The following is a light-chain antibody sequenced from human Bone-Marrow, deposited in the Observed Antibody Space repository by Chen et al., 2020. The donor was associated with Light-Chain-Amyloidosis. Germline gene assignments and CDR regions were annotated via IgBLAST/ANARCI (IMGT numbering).Light chain of an antibody. J-gene: IGKJ2*01. CDR1: QSLLHSNGYNY. CDR2: LAS. CDR3: MQALQTPT. Sequence: DIVMTQSPLSLPVTPGETASITCRSNQSLLHSNGYNYLDWYLQRPGQSPQLLIYLASDRPSGVPGRYSGSGSGTDFALKISRVEAEDVGVYYCMQALQTPTFGQGTRLEIK. V-gene: IGKV2-28*01.